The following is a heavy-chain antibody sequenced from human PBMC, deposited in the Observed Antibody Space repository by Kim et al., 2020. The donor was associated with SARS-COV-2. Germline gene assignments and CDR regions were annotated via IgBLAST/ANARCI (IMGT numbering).Heavy chain of an antibody. V-gene: IGHV3-11*01. CDR1: GLTFSDYY. Sequence: GGSLRLSCAASGLTFSDYYMSWIRQAPGKGLEWVSYISSSGSTIYYADSVKGRFTISRDNAQNSLYLQMNSLRAEDTAVYYCARENSHITIFGVVTWIVMDVWGQGTTVTVSS. CDR2: ISSSGSTI. CDR3: ARENSHITIFGVVTWIVMDV. J-gene: IGHJ6*02. D-gene: IGHD3-3*01.